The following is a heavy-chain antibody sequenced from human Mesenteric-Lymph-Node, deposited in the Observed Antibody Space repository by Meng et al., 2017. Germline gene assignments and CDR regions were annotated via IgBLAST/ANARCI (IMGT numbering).Heavy chain of an antibody. D-gene: IGHD2-8*01. V-gene: IGHV3-23*01. Sequence: GESLKISCAMSGFPFSNCGMNWVRQAPGKGLEWVSTISADGGNTHYADSVKGRFTISRDNSKNTLYLQMNSLRAEDTALYYCAKDISLGYCTNGVCYYFDYWGQGTLVTVSS. CDR2: ISADGGNT. J-gene: IGHJ4*02. CDR3: AKDISLGYCTNGVCYYFDY. CDR1: GFPFSNCG.